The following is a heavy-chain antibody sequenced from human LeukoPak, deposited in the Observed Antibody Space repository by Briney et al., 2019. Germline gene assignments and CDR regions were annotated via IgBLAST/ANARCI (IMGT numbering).Heavy chain of an antibody. CDR3: ARANWFDP. V-gene: IGHV3-30-3*01. Sequence: GGSLRLSCAASGFTFSSYAMHWVRQAPGKGLEWVAVISYDGSNKYYADSVKGRFTISRDNSKNTLYLQMNNLRAEDTAVYYCARANWFDPWGQGTLVTVSS. J-gene: IGHJ5*02. CDR2: ISYDGSNK. CDR1: GFTFSSYA.